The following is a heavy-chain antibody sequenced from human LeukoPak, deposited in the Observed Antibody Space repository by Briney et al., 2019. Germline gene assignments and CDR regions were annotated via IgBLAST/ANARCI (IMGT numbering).Heavy chain of an antibody. J-gene: IGHJ4*02. V-gene: IGHV3-21*01. Sequence: GGSLRLSCAASGFAFSTHSMDWVRQAPGKGLEWVSSVSRSSRFIFYADSVQGRFTISRDDAKDSLFLQMNSLRAEDTAVYYCARVSDAFDYFFDSWGQGTLVTVSS. CDR3: ARVSDAFDYFFDS. CDR2: VSRSSRFI. D-gene: IGHD5-12*01. CDR1: GFAFSTHS.